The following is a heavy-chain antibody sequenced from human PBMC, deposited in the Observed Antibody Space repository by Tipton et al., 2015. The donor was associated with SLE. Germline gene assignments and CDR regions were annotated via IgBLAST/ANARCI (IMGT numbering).Heavy chain of an antibody. CDR3: AGDLLSWDI. D-gene: IGHD2/OR15-2a*01. CDR1: GGSISSSGYY. V-gene: IGHV4-39*02. J-gene: IGHJ3*02. Sequence: TLSLTCTVSGGSISSSGYYWGWIRQPPGKGLEWIGSIHYSGSTYYNPSLKSRGTISVDTSKNQFSLKLSSVTAADTAVYYCAGDLLSWDIWGQGTMVTVSS. CDR2: IHYSGST.